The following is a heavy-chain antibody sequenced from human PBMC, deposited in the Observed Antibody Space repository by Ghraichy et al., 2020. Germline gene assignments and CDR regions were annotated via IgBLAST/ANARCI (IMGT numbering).Heavy chain of an antibody. Sequence: ASAKVSCKASGYTFTSYEISWVRQAPGQGLEWMGWISAHNGNTNYAQKLQGRVTMTTDTSASTAYMELRSLRSDDTAVYYCARSRYCTGGSCYSRWFDPWGQGTLVTVSS. D-gene: IGHD2-15*01. J-gene: IGHJ5*02. CDR1: GYTFTSYE. CDR2: ISAHNGNT. V-gene: IGHV1-18*04. CDR3: ARSRYCTGGSCYSRWFDP.